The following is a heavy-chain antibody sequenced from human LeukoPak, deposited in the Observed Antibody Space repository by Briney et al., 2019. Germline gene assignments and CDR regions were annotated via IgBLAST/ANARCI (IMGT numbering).Heavy chain of an antibody. Sequence: PSETLSLTCTVSGYSISRGYYWGWIRQPPGKGREWIGSIYHSGSTYYNPSLKSRVIISVDTSKNQFSLKLSAVTAADTAVYYCAGMATMIWAFDIWGQGTMVTVSS. CDR1: GYSISRGYY. J-gene: IGHJ3*02. CDR3: AGMATMIWAFDI. D-gene: IGHD5-24*01. V-gene: IGHV4-38-2*02. CDR2: IYHSGST.